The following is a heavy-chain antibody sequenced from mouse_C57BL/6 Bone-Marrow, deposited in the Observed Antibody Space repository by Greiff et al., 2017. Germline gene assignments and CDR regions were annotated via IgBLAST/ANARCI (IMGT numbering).Heavy chain of an antibody. CDR3: ARSTVVVHFDY. V-gene: IGHV7-3*01. D-gene: IGHD1-1*01. CDR2: IRNKANGYTT. J-gene: IGHJ2*01. Sequence: EVMLVESGGGLVQPGGSLSLSCAASGFTFTDYYMSWVRQPPGKALEWLGFIRNKANGYTTEYSASVKGRFTISRDNSKSILYLQMNALRAEDSATYYCARSTVVVHFDYWGQGTTLTVSS. CDR1: GFTFTDYY.